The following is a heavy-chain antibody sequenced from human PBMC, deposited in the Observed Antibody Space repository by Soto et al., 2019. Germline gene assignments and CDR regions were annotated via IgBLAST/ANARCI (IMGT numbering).Heavy chain of an antibody. J-gene: IGHJ4*02. CDR2: INPKSGAT. D-gene: IGHD6-25*01. V-gene: IGHV1-2*02. CDR3: DTFHPRLH. Sequence: QVQLVQSGAEVKKPGASVKVSCKASGYTFTGYYMHWVRQAPGQGLEWMGWINPKSGATNQAQKFQGRVTMTRDTSISTAYMELSRLRSDDTAVYYCDTFHPRLHWGLGTLVTVSS. CDR1: GYTFTGYY.